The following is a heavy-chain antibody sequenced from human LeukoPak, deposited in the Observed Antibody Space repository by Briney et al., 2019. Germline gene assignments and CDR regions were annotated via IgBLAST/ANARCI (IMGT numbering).Heavy chain of an antibody. J-gene: IGHJ5*02. CDR1: GGSISSGGYS. D-gene: IGHD6-13*01. CDR2: IYHSGST. Sequence: SETLSLTCTVSGGSISSGGYSWTWIRQPPGKGLEWIAYIYHSGSTYYNPSLKSRVTISADRSKNQFSLKLNSMTAADTAVYYCARGIAASDWFDPWGQGTLVTVSS. V-gene: IGHV4-30-2*01. CDR3: ARGIAASDWFDP.